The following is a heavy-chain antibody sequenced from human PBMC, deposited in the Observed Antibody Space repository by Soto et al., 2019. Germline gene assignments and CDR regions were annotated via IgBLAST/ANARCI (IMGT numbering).Heavy chain of an antibody. CDR3: ARDSSSLGNNWFDP. V-gene: IGHV1-18*01. D-gene: IGHD6-13*01. J-gene: IGHJ5*02. CDR2: ISAYNGNT. Sequence: GASVKVSCKASGYTFTSYGISWVRQAPGQGLEWMGWISAYNGNTNYAQKLQGRVTMTTDTSTSTAYMELRSLRSDDTAVYYCARDSSSLGNNWFDPWGQGTLVTVSS. CDR1: GYTFTSYG.